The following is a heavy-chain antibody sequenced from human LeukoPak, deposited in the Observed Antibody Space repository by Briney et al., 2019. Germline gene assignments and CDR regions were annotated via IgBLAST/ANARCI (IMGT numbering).Heavy chain of an antibody. Sequence: GESLKISCKGSGYSFTSYWIGWVRQMPGKVLEWMGIIYPGDSDTRYSPSFQGQVTISADKSISTAYLQWSSLKASDTAMYYCALANYDSSGYLDYWGQGTLVTVSS. J-gene: IGHJ4*02. CDR3: ALANYDSSGYLDY. V-gene: IGHV5-51*01. CDR2: IYPGDSDT. CDR1: GYSFTSYW. D-gene: IGHD3-22*01.